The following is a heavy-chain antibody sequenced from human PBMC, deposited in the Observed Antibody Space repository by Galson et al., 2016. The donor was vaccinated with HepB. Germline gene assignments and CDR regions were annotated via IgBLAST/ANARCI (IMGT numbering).Heavy chain of an antibody. CDR1: GFSFETYT. J-gene: IGHJ6*02. CDR2: VGGSGEST. CDR3: AQESPTCRSGSLFYYFALDA. Sequence: SLRLSCAASGFSFETYTMAWVRQAPGKGLEWVSSVGGSGESTYFADSVKGRFTISRDNLRNTLYLQMNGLRAEDTAVYYCAQESPTCRSGSLFYYFALDAWGQGTAVTVSS. V-gene: IGHV3-23*01. D-gene: IGHD6-19*01.